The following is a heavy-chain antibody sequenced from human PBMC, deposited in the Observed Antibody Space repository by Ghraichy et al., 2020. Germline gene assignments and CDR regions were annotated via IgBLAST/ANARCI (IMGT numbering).Heavy chain of an antibody. Sequence: ASVKVSCKASGYTFTSYYMHWVRQAPGQGLEWMGIINPSGGSTSYAQKFQGRVTMTRDTSTSTVYMELSSLRSEDTAVYYCARGGYDFWSGRDFDYWGQGTLVTVSS. CDR1: GYTFTSYY. J-gene: IGHJ4*02. CDR3: ARGGYDFWSGRDFDY. D-gene: IGHD3-3*01. V-gene: IGHV1-46*01. CDR2: INPSGGST.